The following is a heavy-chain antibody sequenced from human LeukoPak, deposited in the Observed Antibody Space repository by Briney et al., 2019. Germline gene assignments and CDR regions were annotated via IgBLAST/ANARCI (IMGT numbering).Heavy chain of an antibody. CDR2: IYTSGST. Sequence: SETLSLTYAVSGDSISSYYWSWIRQPAGKGLEWIGRIYTSGSTNYKPSLKSRVTMSVDMSKNQLSLELSSVTAADTAVYYCARRGTDSGWDFDYWGQGTLVTVSS. V-gene: IGHV4-4*07. CDR1: GDSISSYY. D-gene: IGHD6-19*01. J-gene: IGHJ4*02. CDR3: ARRGTDSGWDFDY.